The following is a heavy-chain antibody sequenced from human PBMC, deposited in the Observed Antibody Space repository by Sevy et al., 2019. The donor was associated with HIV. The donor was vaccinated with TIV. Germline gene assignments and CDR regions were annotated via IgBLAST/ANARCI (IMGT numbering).Heavy chain of an antibody. CDR3: VSLFLSYRSSWSYFDY. CDR2: IFSSGST. D-gene: IGHD6-13*01. V-gene: IGHV3-66*02. J-gene: IGHJ4*02. Sequence: GGSLRLSCAISGFTVNDKYIIWVRQAPGKGLEWVSVIFSSGSTYYADSAKGRFTISRDNSKNTVDLQMNSVRAEDTAVYYCVSLFLSYRSSWSYFDYWGQGTLVTVSP. CDR1: GFTVNDKY.